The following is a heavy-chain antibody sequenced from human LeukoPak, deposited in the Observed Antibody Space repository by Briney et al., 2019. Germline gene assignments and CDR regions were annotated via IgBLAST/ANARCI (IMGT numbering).Heavy chain of an antibody. CDR2: INPSGGST. CDR3: ARVSDSDRRHDAFDI. Sequence: ASVKVSCKASGYTFTSYYMHWVRQAPGQGLEWMGIINPSGGSTSYAQKFQGRVTMTRDTSISTAYMELSRLRSDDTAVYYCARVSDSDRRHDAFDIWGQGTMVTVSS. D-gene: IGHD2-15*01. V-gene: IGHV1-46*01. J-gene: IGHJ3*02. CDR1: GYTFTSYY.